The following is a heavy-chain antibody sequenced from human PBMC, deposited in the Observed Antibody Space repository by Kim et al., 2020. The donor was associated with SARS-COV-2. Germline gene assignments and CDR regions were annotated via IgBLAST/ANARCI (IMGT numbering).Heavy chain of an antibody. CDR1: GYTFTSYA. CDR3: ARGGHYYGSGRYYQVRPGLNYYYGMDV. CDR2: INTNTGNP. V-gene: IGHV7-4-1*02. Sequence: ASVKVSCKASGYTFTSYAMNWVRQAPGQGLEWMGWINTNTGNPTYAQGFTGRFVFSLDTSVSTAYPQISSLKAEDTAVYYCARGGHYYGSGRYYQVRPGLNYYYGMDVWGQGTTVPVSS. D-gene: IGHD3-10*01. J-gene: IGHJ6*02.